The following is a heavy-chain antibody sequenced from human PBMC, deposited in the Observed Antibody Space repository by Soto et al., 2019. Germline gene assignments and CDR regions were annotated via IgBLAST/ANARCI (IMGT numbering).Heavy chain of an antibody. Sequence: SETLSLTCTVSGGSISSYYWSWIRQPPGKGLEWIGYIYYSGSTNYNPSLKSRVTISVDTSKNQFSLKLSSVTAADTAVYYCARHGEHYYGSGSYPLYFDYWGQGTLVTVSS. D-gene: IGHD3-10*01. CDR1: GGSISSYY. CDR2: IYYSGST. J-gene: IGHJ4*02. CDR3: ARHGEHYYGSGSYPLYFDY. V-gene: IGHV4-59*08.